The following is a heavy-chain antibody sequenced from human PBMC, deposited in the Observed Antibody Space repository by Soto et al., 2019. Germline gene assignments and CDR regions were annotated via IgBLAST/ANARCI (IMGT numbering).Heavy chain of an antibody. CDR1: GITFPVCG. CDR3: TTPSSDVVVVVATISGEFD. CDR2: ISTKGERP. Sequence: EVQLLEAGGDLVQPGGTLRLSCVASGITFPVCGMTWVRQAPGRALDWVASISTKGERPFYADPVNGRFTLSRDNSNYILSRQISSLRAEDKARYHCTTPSSDVVVVVATISGEFD. J-gene: IGHJ3*02. V-gene: IGHV3-23*01. D-gene: IGHD2-21*02.